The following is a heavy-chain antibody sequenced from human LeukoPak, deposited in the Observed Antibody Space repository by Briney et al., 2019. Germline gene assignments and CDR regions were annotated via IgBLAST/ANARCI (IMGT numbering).Heavy chain of an antibody. V-gene: IGHV4-59*08. J-gene: IGHJ4*02. Sequence: SETLSPTCSVSGGSISSNHWSWIRQPPGKGLEWIGYIYYSGNTNYNPSLKSRVTISVDTSKNQFSLKLSSVTAADTAMYYCARHSSGWYYFDSWGQGTLVTVSS. CDR3: ARHSSGWYYFDS. D-gene: IGHD6-19*01. CDR1: GGSISSNH. CDR2: IYYSGNT.